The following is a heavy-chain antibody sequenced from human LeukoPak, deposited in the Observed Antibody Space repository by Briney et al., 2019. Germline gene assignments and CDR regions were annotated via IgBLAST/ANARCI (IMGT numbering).Heavy chain of an antibody. D-gene: IGHD7-27*01. CDR3: VREGWGAPAD. CDR2: MNGDGSIT. J-gene: IGHJ4*02. V-gene: IGHV3-74*01. Sequence: PGGSLRLSCAASGFIFTTNWMQWVRQSPGKGLVCVSRMNGDGSITSYADSVRGRFTISRDNAKDTLYLHMNSLRVEDTAVYYCVREGWGAPADWGPGTLVTVSS. CDR1: GFIFTTNW.